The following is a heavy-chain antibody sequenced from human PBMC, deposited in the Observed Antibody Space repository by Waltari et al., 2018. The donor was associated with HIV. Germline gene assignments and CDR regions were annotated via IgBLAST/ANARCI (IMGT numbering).Heavy chain of an antibody. D-gene: IGHD5-12*01. CDR1: GGSFSGYF. J-gene: IGHJ4*02. Sequence: QVQLQQWGAGLLNASETLSLTCAVYGGSFSGYFWTWIRQPPGEGLQWIGEINDSGSTNYNPSLKSRVTLSVDTSKRQFSLNLTSVTAADTAVYYCAREEVLRGYIYGNVVPVRQPYFHNWGQGTLVTVSS. CDR2: INDSGST. V-gene: IGHV4-34*01. CDR3: AREEVLRGYIYGNVVPVRQPYFHN.